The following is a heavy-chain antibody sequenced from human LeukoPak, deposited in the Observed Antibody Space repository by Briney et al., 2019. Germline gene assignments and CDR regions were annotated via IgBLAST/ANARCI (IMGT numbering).Heavy chain of an antibody. V-gene: IGHV4-61*01. Sequence: PSETLSLTCTVSGGSISSGSYYWGWIRQPPGKGLEWVGYIYYTGSTKYNPSLKSRVTISVDTSRSQFSLKLNSVTAADTAVYYCARGTYNTSPPDLWGQGTMVTVSS. CDR2: IYYTGST. D-gene: IGHD1-14*01. J-gene: IGHJ3*01. CDR3: ARGTYNTSPPDL. CDR1: GGSISSGSYY.